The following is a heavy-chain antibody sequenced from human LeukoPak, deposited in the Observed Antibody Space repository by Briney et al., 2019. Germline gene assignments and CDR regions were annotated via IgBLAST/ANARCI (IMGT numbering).Heavy chain of an antibody. CDR3: ARAPRIAAAGIPMRPKFYYFDY. CDR1: GYSISSGYY. D-gene: IGHD6-13*01. V-gene: IGHV4-38-2*02. Sequence: KASETLSLTCTVSGYSISSGYYWGWIRQPPGKGLEWIGSIYHSGSTYYNPSLKSRVTISVDTSKNQFSLKLSSVTAADTAVYYCARAPRIAAAGIPMRPKFYYFDYWGQGTLVTVSS. CDR2: IYHSGST. J-gene: IGHJ4*02.